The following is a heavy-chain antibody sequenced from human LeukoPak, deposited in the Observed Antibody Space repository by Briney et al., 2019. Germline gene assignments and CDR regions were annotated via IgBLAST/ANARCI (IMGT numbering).Heavy chain of an antibody. CDR3: ARDLCDF. Sequence: GGSLRLSCEASAFIFSGHWLNWVRQAPGKGLEWVSYISSSSRVIFYADSVRGRFTISRDNAKNSLYLQMNSLRAEDTAVYYCARDLCDFWGQGTLVTVSS. J-gene: IGHJ4*02. V-gene: IGHV3-48*01. CDR1: AFIFSGHW. CDR2: ISSSSRVI. D-gene: IGHD3-16*01.